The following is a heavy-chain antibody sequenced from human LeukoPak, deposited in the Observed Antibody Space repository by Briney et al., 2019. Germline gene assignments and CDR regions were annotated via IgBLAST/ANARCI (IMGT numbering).Heavy chain of an antibody. CDR3: ARGEARYCSSTSCHPV. D-gene: IGHD2-2*01. CDR1: GGSISSGGYY. J-gene: IGHJ4*02. V-gene: IGHV4-31*03. Sequence: SETLSLTCTVSGGSISSGGYYWSWIRQQPEKGLEWIGYIYYSGSTYYNPSLKSRVTISVDTSKNQFSLKLSSVTAADTAVYYCARGEARYCSSTSCHPVWGQGTLVTVSS. CDR2: IYYSGST.